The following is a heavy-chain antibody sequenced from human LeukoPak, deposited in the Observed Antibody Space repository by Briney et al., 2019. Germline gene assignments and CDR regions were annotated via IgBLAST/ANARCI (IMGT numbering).Heavy chain of an antibody. CDR1: GYTFTSYY. CDR2: INPSGGST. CDR3: AREVTMIVVVTRGYFDY. J-gene: IGHJ4*02. V-gene: IGHV1-46*01. D-gene: IGHD3-22*01. Sequence: VASVTVSCKASGYTFTSYYMHWVRQAPGQGLEWMGIINPSGGSTSYAQKFQGRVTMTRDTSTSTVYMELSSLRSEDTAVYYCAREVTMIVVVTRGYFDYWGQGTLVTVSS.